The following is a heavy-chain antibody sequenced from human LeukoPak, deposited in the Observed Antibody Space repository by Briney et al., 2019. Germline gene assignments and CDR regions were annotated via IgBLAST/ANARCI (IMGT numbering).Heavy chain of an antibody. CDR2: ISSSSSTI. D-gene: IGHD6-19*01. CDR3: AKRDSQYTSGWYAVDY. Sequence: GGSLRLSCAASGFIFSTYSMNWVRQAPGKGLEWVSYISSSSSTIYYADSVKGRFTISRDNAENSLYLQMNSLGAEDTAVYYCAKRDSQYTSGWYAVDYWGQGTLVTVSS. J-gene: IGHJ4*02. V-gene: IGHV3-48*01. CDR1: GFIFSTYS.